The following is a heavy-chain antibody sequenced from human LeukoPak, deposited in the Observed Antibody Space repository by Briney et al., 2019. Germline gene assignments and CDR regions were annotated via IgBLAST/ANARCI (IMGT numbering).Heavy chain of an antibody. CDR3: ARDQHDYGDYVFDY. D-gene: IGHD4-17*01. CDR2: INTNTGNP. Sequence: GASVKVSCKASGYTFTSYDINWVRQAPGQGLEWMGWINTNTGNPTYAQGFTGRFVFSLDTSVSTAYLQISSLKAEDTAVYYCARDQHDYGDYVFDYWGQGTLVTVSS. J-gene: IGHJ4*02. CDR1: GYTFTSYD. V-gene: IGHV7-4-1*02.